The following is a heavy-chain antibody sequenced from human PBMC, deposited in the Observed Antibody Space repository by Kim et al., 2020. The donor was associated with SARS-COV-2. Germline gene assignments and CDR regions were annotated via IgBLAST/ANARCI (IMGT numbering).Heavy chain of an antibody. J-gene: IGHJ5*02. CDR2: ISGSGGST. V-gene: IGHV3-23*01. D-gene: IGHD3-10*01. CDR1: GFTFSSYA. Sequence: GGSLRLSCAASGFTFSSYAMSWVRQAPGKGLEWVSAISGSGGSTYYADSVKGRFTISRDNSKNTLYLQMTSLRAEDTAVYYCAKGRNDYYGSGSYYNVWFDPWGQGTLVTVSS. CDR3: AKGRNDYYGSGSYYNVWFDP.